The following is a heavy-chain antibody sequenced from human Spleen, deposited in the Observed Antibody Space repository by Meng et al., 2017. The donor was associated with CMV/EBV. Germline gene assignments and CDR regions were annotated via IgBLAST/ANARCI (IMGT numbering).Heavy chain of an antibody. CDR2: ISSSSSYI. CDR1: GFSFSPYS. J-gene: IGHJ4*02. CDR3: AIPGTAVTGTGDVVDH. D-gene: IGHD6-19*01. V-gene: IGHV3-21*01. Sequence: GESLKISCVASGFSFSPYSMNWVRQAPGKGLEWVSSISSSSSYISYADSVKGRFTISRDNAKNTLYLQMNSLTAEDTAVYYCAIPGTAVTGTGDVVDHWGQGTLVTVSS.